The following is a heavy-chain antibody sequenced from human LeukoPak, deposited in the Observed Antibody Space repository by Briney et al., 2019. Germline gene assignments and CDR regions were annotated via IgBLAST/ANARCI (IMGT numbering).Heavy chain of an antibody. J-gene: IGHJ3*02. Sequence: PGGSLRLSCAASGFTLSSYSMNWVRQAPGKGLEWVSSISSSNSYIYYADSVKGRFTISRDNAKNSQYLQMNSLRVEDTAVYYCVRDRRTSGYSGAFDIWGQGTMVTVSS. CDR3: VRDRRTSGYSGAFDI. CDR1: GFTLSSYS. V-gene: IGHV3-21*01. CDR2: ISSSNSYI. D-gene: IGHD5-12*01.